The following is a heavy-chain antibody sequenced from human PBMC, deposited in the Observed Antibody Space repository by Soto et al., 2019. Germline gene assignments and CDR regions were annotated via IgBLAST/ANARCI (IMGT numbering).Heavy chain of an antibody. V-gene: IGHV4-59*01. CDR3: ARSGIRLVPFDY. Sequence: QVQLQESGPGLVKPSEILSLTCTVSGGSISSYYWSWIRQPLGKGLEWIGYIYYSGSTNYNPSLKSPVTISVDTSKNQFSLKLSSVTAADTAVYYCARSGIRLVPFDYWGQGTLVTVSS. CDR2: IYYSGST. D-gene: IGHD2-8*02. J-gene: IGHJ4*02. CDR1: GGSISSYY.